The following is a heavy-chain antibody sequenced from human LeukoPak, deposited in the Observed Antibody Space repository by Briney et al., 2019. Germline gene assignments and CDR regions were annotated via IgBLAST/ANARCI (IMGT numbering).Heavy chain of an antibody. J-gene: IGHJ6*02. V-gene: IGHV4-31*03. Sequence: SQTLSLTCTVSGGSISSGGYYWSWIRQRPGKGLEWIGYIYYSGSTYYNPSLKSRVTISVDTSKNQFSLKLSSVTAADTAVYYCARDRLTGMDVWGQGTTVTVSS. CDR1: GGSISSGGYY. CDR3: ARDRLTGMDV. CDR2: IYYSGST. D-gene: IGHD3-16*01.